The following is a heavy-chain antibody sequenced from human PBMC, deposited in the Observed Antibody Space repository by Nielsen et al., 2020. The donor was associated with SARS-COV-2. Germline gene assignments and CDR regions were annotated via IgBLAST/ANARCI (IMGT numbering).Heavy chain of an antibody. V-gene: IGHV3-21*01. CDR1: GFTFSSYS. CDR3: AREADWYGSGSYVS. J-gene: IGHJ5*02. Sequence: GESLKISCAASGFTFSSYSMNWVRQAPGKGLEWVSSISSSSSYIYYADSVKGRFTISRDNAKNSLYLQMNSLRAEDTAVYYCAREADWYGSGSYVSWGQGTLVTVSS. D-gene: IGHD3-10*01. CDR2: ISSSSSYI.